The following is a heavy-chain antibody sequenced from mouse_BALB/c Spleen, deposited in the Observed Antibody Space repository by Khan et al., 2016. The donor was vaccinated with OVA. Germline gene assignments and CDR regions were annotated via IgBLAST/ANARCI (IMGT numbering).Heavy chain of an antibody. CDR1: GYTFTSYW. CDR2: ISPGSGSA. V-gene: IGHV1S41*01. D-gene: IGHD1-1*01. J-gene: IGHJ4*01. CDR3: ARSNYYDRSLYAMEC. Sequence: DLVKTGASVKLSCKASGYTFTSYWINWIKQRPGQGLEWVGQISPGSGSAYYNEVFKDKATLTIETSSTTAYIQLSSLSSEDPDVHCFARSNYYDRSLYAMECWGQGGSVTVSS.